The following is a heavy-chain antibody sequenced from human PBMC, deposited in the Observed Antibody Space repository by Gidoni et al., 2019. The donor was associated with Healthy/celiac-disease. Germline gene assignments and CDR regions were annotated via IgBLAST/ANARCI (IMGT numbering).Heavy chain of an antibody. CDR1: GFPFRRYA. D-gene: IGHD3-10*01. J-gene: IGHJ5*02. CDR2: ISGSGGST. V-gene: IGHV3-23*01. CDR3: AKGFGKTTLYNWFDP. Sequence: EVQLLESGGGLVQPGGSLRLSCAASGFPFRRYAMSWVRPAPGKGLEWVSAISGSGGSTYYADSVKGRFTISRDNSKNTLYLQMNSLRAEDTAVYYCAKGFGKTTLYNWFDPWGQGTLVTVSS.